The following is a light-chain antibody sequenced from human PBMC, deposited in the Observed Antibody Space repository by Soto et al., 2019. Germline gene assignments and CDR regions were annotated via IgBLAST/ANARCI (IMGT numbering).Light chain of an antibody. CDR2: GAS. V-gene: IGKV1-33*01. CDR3: KQYDSIPPT. Sequence: DIQMTQSPSSLSASIRDRVTITCQASQDISNYLNWYQQKPGKAPKLLIYGASNLETGVPSRFSGSGSGTYFTFTISSLQPEDIATYYCKQYDSIPPTFSQGTTLEI. CDR1: QDISNY. J-gene: IGKJ2*01.